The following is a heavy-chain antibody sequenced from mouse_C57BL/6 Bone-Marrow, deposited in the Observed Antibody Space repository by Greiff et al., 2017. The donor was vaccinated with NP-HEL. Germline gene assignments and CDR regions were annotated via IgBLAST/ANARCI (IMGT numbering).Heavy chain of an antibody. CDR2: IRSKSNNYAT. CDR3: VRHRGYYGSIPTQYFDV. Sequence: EVMLVESGGGLVQPKGSLKLSCAASGFSFNTYAMNWVRQAPGKGLEWVARIRSKSNNYATYYADSVKDRFTISRDDSESMLYLQMNNLKTEDTAMYYCVRHRGYYGSIPTQYFDVWGTGTTVTVSS. J-gene: IGHJ1*03. V-gene: IGHV10-1*01. D-gene: IGHD1-1*01. CDR1: GFSFNTYA.